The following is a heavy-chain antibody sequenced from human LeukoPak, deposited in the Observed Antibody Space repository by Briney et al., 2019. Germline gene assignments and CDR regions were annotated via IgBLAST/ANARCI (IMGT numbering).Heavy chain of an antibody. Sequence: GGALRLSCVASGFTFHIYAMNWVRPAPGKGLEWVSAISGSARSTHYADCVNGRSTISRDNSNHQVYFEMNSLRGEGRAVYYCAKDRGPYVGIPNNWFVPWGQGPVVSVPS. CDR2: ISGSARST. CDR3: AKDRGPYVGIPNNWFVP. J-gene: IGHJ5*02. V-gene: IGHV3-23*01. D-gene: IGHD3-10*02. CDR1: GFTFHIYA.